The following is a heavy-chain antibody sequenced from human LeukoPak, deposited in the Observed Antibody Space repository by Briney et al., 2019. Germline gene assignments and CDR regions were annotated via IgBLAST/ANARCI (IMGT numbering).Heavy chain of an antibody. Sequence: SETLSLTCAAYGGSFSGYHWNWIRQAPGKGLDWSGEINDKGITNYNPSLKSRVTISVDPSKKKFSLQLKSVPDADTAVYYCARDPPTVVNVPYYFDDWGQGTLVTVSS. CDR2: INDKGIT. V-gene: IGHV4-34*01. D-gene: IGHD4-23*01. CDR3: ARDPPTVVNVPYYFDD. J-gene: IGHJ4*02. CDR1: GGSFSGYH.